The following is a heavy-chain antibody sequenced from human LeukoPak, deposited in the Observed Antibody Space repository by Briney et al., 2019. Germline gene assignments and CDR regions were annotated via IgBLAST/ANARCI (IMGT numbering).Heavy chain of an antibody. CDR1: GYTFANYY. CDR2: INPSGGRT. D-gene: IGHD3-22*01. CDR3: ARDPYDSSGYYPPFDY. J-gene: IGHJ4*02. V-gene: IGHV1-46*01. Sequence: ASVKVSCKASGYTFANYYMHWVRQAPGQGLEWMGMINPSGGRTTYAQKFQGRVTITRDTSASTAYMELSSLRSEDTAVYYCARDPYDSSGYYPPFDYWGQGTLVTVSS.